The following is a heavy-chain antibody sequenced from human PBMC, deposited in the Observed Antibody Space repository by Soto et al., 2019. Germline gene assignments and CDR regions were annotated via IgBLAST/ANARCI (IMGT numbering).Heavy chain of an antibody. CDR1: GYKVSTWHNFTSYW. Sequence: PGESLKISCMGSGYKVSTWHNFTSYWIAWVRQMPGGGLEWMGVIYPGDSDTTYSPSFQGHVTISADKSISTAYLQWSSLKASDTAMYYCARHYYCSGGSCYSGAFDIWGQGTMVTVSS. D-gene: IGHD2-15*01. V-gene: IGHV5-51*01. CDR3: ARHYYCSGGSCYSGAFDI. CDR2: IYPGDSDT. J-gene: IGHJ3*02.